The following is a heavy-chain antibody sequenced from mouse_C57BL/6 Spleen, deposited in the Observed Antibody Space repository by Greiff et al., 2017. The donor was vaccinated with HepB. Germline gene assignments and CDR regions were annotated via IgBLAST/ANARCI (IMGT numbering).Heavy chain of an antibody. CDR3: TTGDCGGGYFDV. CDR1: GFNIKDDY. CDR2: IDPENGDT. V-gene: IGHV14-4*01. Sequence: VQLQQSGAELVRPGASVKLSCTASGFNIKDDYMHWVKQRPEQGLEWIGWIDPENGDTEYASKFQGKATITADTASNTAYLQLSSLTSEDTAVYCCTTGDCGGGYFDVWGTGTTVTVSS. J-gene: IGHJ1*03.